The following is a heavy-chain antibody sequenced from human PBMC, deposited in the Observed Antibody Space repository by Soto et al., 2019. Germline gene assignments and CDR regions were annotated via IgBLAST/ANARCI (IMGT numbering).Heavy chain of an antibody. J-gene: IGHJ4*02. Sequence: QVQLVQSGAEVKKPGASVKVSCKASGYIFSSYYMHWVRQAPGQGLEWIGVINPSGDSASYAQKFQGRVTMTRDTSTRTVYMEMSSLRSEDTAVYYCARVGSSMIVAATDSFDYWGQGTLVTVSS. CDR1: GYIFSSYY. CDR2: INPSGDSA. V-gene: IGHV1-46*01. CDR3: ARVGSSMIVAATDSFDY. D-gene: IGHD3-22*01.